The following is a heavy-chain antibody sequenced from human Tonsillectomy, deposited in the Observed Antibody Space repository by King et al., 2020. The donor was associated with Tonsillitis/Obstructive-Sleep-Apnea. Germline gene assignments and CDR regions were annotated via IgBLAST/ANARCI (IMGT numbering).Heavy chain of an antibody. D-gene: IGHD3-3*01. Sequence: QLVQSGGGLVQPGGSLRLSCSASGFTFSSYAMHWVRQAPGKGLEYVSAISSNGGSTYYADSVKGRFTISRDNSKNTLYLQMSSLRAEDTAVYYCVKGVTYYDFWSGLDAVDIWGQGTMVTVSS. CDR1: GFTFSSYA. V-gene: IGHV3-64D*06. J-gene: IGHJ3*02. CDR2: ISSNGGST. CDR3: VKGVTYYDFWSGLDAVDI.